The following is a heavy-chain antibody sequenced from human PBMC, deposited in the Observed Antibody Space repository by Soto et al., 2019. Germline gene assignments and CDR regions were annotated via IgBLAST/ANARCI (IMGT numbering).Heavy chain of an antibody. V-gene: IGHV5-10-1*01. Sequence: GESLKISCQGSGYSFTNYWITWVRQTPEKGLEWMGRIYPSDSNTNYSPSFQGHVTLSADKSISTAYLQWGSLKASDTAMYYCARGYGWTDYWGQGTLVTGSS. J-gene: IGHJ4*02. CDR2: IYPSDSNT. CDR1: GYSFTNYW. CDR3: ARGYGWTDY. D-gene: IGHD5-18*01.